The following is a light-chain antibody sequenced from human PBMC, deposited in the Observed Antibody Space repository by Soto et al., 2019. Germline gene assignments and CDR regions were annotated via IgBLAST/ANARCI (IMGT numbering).Light chain of an antibody. Sequence: SYELTQPLSVSVALGQTAKITCGGNNIGSKIVQWYQQKPGQAPVLVIYRDSTRPSGIPERFSGSNSGNTATLTINRAQAGDEADYYCQVWDSSTANYVFGTGTKVTVL. CDR2: RDS. CDR3: QVWDSSTANYV. CDR1: NIGSKI. J-gene: IGLJ1*01. V-gene: IGLV3-9*01.